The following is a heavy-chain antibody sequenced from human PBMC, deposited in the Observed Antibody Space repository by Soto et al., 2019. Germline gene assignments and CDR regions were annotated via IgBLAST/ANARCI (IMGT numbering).Heavy chain of an antibody. V-gene: IGHV4-34*01. CDR2: INHSGST. CDR3: ARGTRSSGIDY. D-gene: IGHD6-25*01. CDR1: GGSFSGYY. Sequence: SETLSLTCAVYGGSFSGYYWSWIRQPPGKGLEWIGEINHSGSTNYNPSLKSRVTISVDTSKNQFSLKLSSVTAADTAVYYCARGTRSSGIDYWGQGTLVTVSS. J-gene: IGHJ4*02.